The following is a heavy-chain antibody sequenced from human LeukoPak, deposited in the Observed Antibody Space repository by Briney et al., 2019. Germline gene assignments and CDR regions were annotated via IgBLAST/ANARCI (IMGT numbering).Heavy chain of an antibody. D-gene: IGHD1-14*01. J-gene: IGHJ4*02. CDR2: ISSSGSTI. Sequence: GGSLRLSSAASGFTFSSYEMNWVRQAPGKGLEWVSYISSSGSTIYYADSVKGQFTISRDNAKNSLYLQMNSLRAEDTAVYYCAREIRTLGPGFDYWGQGTLVTVSS. CDR1: GFTFSSYE. V-gene: IGHV3-48*03. CDR3: AREIRTLGPGFDY.